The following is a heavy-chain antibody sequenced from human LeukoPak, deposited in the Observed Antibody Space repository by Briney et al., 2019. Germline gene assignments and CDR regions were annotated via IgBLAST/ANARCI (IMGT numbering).Heavy chain of an antibody. CDR1: GFTFSSYA. CDR3: AREAEDTGRSYYFDY. Sequence: PGGSLRLSCAASGFTFSSYAMPWVRQAPGKGLEWVAVISYDGSNKYYADSVKGRFTISRDNSKNTLYLQMSSLRAEDTAVYYCAREAEDTGRSYYFDYWGQGTLVTVSS. CDR2: ISYDGSNK. D-gene: IGHD3-10*01. V-gene: IGHV3-30-3*01. J-gene: IGHJ4*02.